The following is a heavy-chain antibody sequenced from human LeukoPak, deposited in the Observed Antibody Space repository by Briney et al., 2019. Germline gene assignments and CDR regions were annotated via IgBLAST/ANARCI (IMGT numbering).Heavy chain of an antibody. CDR1: GGSFSGYY. V-gene: IGHV4-34*01. CDR3: AKGRFLEWLLTFDY. CDR2: INNSGST. D-gene: IGHD3-3*01. J-gene: IGHJ4*02. Sequence: SETLSLTCAVYGGSFSGYYWSWIRQPPGKGLEWIGEINNSGSTNYKPSLKSRVTISGDTSKNQFSLKLSSVTAADTAVYYCAKGRFLEWLLTFDYWGQGTLVTVSS.